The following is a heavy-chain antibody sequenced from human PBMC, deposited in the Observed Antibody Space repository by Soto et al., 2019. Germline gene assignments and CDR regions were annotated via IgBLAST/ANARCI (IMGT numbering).Heavy chain of an antibody. V-gene: IGHV4-31*03. CDR3: ARGSSIAGLYYGMDV. CDR2: NYYSGIT. Sequence: SETLSLTCTVSGGSISSGGYYLTWIRQHPGKGLEWIGYNYYSGITYYNPSLKSRVTISLDTSKNQFSLKLSSVTAADTAVYYCARGSSIAGLYYGMDVWGQGTTVTVSS. CDR1: GGSISSGGYY. J-gene: IGHJ6*02. D-gene: IGHD6-6*01.